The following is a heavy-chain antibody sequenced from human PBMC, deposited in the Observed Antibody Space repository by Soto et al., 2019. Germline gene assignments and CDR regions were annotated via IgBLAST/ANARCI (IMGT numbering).Heavy chain of an antibody. D-gene: IGHD5-12*01. V-gene: IGHV3-30*18. J-gene: IGHJ4*02. Sequence: VAVISYDGSNKYYADSVKGRFTISRDNSKNTLYLQMNSLRAEDTAVYYCAKDEDSGYDLSVCDYWGQGTLVTVSS. CDR3: AKDEDSGYDLSVCDY. CDR2: ISYDGSNK.